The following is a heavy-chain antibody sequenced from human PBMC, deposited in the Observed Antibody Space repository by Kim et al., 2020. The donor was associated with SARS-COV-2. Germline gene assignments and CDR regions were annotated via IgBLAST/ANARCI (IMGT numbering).Heavy chain of an antibody. J-gene: IGHJ3*01. V-gene: IGHV3-30*18. CDR1: GFTFNNYA. CDR2: ISYDGSIK. Sequence: GGSLRLSCGASGFTFNNYAMHWVRQAPGKGLEWVAVISYDGSIKYYADSVKGHFTVSRDWSNNPLYLHMRRLRPDDTALYYCAKSSAFIWLGKGLGTFD. D-gene: IGHD3-16*01. CDR3: AKSSAFIWLGKGLGTFD.